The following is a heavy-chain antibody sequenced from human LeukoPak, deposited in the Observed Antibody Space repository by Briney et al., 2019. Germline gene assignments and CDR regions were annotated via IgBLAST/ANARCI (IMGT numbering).Heavy chain of an antibody. D-gene: IGHD3-22*01. V-gene: IGHV1-69*05. J-gene: IGHJ4*02. CDR1: GGTFSSYA. CDR2: IIPIFGTA. CDR3: ARDNYDSSGYSDPFDY. Sequence: ASVKVSCKASGGTFSSYAISWVRQAPGQELEWMGRIIPIFGTANYAQKFQGRVTITTDESTSTAYMELSSLRSEDTAVYYCARDNYDSSGYSDPFDYWGQGTLVTVSS.